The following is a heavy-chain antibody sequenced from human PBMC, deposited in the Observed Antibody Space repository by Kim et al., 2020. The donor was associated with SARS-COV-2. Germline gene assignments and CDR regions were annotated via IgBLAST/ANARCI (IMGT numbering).Heavy chain of an antibody. CDR3: AGRESSWSLDY. D-gene: IGHD6-13*01. CDR1: GFTFSSYA. J-gene: IGHJ4*02. Sequence: GGSLRLSCAASGFTFSSYAMHWVRQAPGKGLEWVAAISFDGSNIFYADSVKGRFTISRDNSKNTLHLQMNSLRAEDTAVYYCAGRESSWSLDYWGQGTLV. V-gene: IGHV3-30-3*01. CDR2: ISFDGSNI.